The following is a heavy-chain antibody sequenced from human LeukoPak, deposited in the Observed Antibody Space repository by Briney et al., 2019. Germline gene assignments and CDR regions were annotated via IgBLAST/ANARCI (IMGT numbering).Heavy chain of an antibody. CDR1: GFTFSSYA. CDR2: ISGSGGST. J-gene: IGHJ4*02. CDR3: AKDLEYSYGFSGDY. Sequence: PGGSLRLSCAASGFTFSSYAMSWVRQAPGKGLEWVSAISGSGGSTYYADSVNGRLTISRDNSKNTLYLQMNSLRAEDTAAYYCAKDLEYSYGFSGDYWGQGTLVTVSS. D-gene: IGHD5-18*01. V-gene: IGHV3-23*01.